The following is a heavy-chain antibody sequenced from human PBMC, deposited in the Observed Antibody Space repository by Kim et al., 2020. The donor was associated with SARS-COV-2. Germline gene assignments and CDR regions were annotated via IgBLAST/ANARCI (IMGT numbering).Heavy chain of an antibody. V-gene: IGHV1-69*04. CDR2: IIPILGIA. J-gene: IGHJ4*02. D-gene: IGHD3-22*01. Sequence: SVKVSCKASGGTFSSYAISWVRQAPGQGLEWMGRIIPILGIANYAQKFQGRVTTTADKSTSTAYMELSSLRSEDTAVYYCARDHYYDSSGYYDYWGQGTLVTVSS. CDR3: ARDHYYDSSGYYDY. CDR1: GGTFSSYA.